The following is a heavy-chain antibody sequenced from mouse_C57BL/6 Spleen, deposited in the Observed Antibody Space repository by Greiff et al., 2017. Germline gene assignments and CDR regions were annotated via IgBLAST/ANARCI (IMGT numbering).Heavy chain of an antibody. CDR2: INPGSGGT. CDR1: GYAFTNYL. CDR3: ARGDYCGGSEGFAY. J-gene: IGHJ3*01. Sequence: QVQLQQSGAELVRPGTSVKVSCKASGYAFTNYLMEWVKQRPGQGLEWIGVINPGSGGTNYNEKFKGKATLTADKSSSTAYMQLSSLTSEDSAVYFCARGDYCGGSEGFAYWGQGTLVTVSA. V-gene: IGHV1-54*01. D-gene: IGHD1-1*01.